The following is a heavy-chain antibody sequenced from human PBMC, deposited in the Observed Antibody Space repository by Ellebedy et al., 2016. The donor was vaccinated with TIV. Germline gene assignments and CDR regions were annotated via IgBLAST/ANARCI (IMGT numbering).Heavy chain of an antibody. D-gene: IGHD3-9*01. CDR2: ISYDGSNK. Sequence: GGSLRLSXAASGFTFSSYAMHWVRQAPGKGLEWVAIISYDGSNKYYADSVTGRFTISRDNSKNTLYLQMNSLRPEDTAVYYCARSYDILSWFDPWGQGTLVTVSS. CDR3: ARSYDILSWFDP. CDR1: GFTFSSYA. V-gene: IGHV3-30-3*01. J-gene: IGHJ5*02.